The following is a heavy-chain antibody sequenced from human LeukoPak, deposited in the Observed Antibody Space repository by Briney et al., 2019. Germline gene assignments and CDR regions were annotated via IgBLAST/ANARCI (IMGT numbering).Heavy chain of an antibody. Sequence: GASVKVSCKASGYTFTDYYMHWVRQAPGQGLEWMGQINPNSAASHYAQKFQDRVTMTSDTSINMAYMELRSLRSDDTAVYYCARDFYGSRPGAFDYWGQGTLITVSS. D-gene: IGHD3-10*01. CDR1: GYTFTDYY. CDR2: INPNSAAS. V-gene: IGHV1-2*06. J-gene: IGHJ4*02. CDR3: ARDFYGSRPGAFDY.